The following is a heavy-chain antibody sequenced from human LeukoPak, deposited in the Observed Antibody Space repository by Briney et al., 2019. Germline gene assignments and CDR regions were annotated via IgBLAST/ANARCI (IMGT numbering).Heavy chain of an antibody. CDR3: ARDQRFLGPEVAAFDI. J-gene: IGHJ3*02. V-gene: IGHV3-48*01. CDR2: ISRSSSTI. Sequence: GGSLRLSCAASGFTFSSYSMNWVRQAPGKGLEWVSYISRSSSTIYYADSVKGRFTISRDNSKNSLYLQMNSLRAEDTAVYYCARDQRFLGPEVAAFDIWGQGTMVTVSS. CDR1: GFTFSSYS. D-gene: IGHD3-3*01.